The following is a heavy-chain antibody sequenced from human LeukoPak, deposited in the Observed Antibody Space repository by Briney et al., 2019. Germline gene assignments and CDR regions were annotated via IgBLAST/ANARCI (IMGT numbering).Heavy chain of an antibody. CDR2: IYYSGST. Sequence: SETLSLTCTISGGSISSYYWSWIRQPPGKGLEWIGYIYYSGSTNYNPSLKSRVTISVDTSKNQFSLKLSSVAAADTAVYYCARRGPSNWFDPWGQGTLVTVSS. CDR3: ARRGPSNWFDP. J-gene: IGHJ5*02. CDR1: GGSISSYY. V-gene: IGHV4-59*01.